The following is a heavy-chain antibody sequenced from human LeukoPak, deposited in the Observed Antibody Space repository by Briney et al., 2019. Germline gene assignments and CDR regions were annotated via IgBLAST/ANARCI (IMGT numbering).Heavy chain of an antibody. CDR2: IKYDGNEE. CDR3: KSGGAAPGSFDY. D-gene: IGHD1-1*01. J-gene: IGHJ4*02. V-gene: IGHV3-7*01. CDR1: GFTFSSYS. Sequence: GGSLRLSCAASGFTFSSYSMNWVRQAPGKGLEWVANIKYDGNEEYYVDSVKGRFTISRDNAKNSLYLQLNNLRVEDTAVYYCKSGGAAPGSFDYWGQGTLVTVSP.